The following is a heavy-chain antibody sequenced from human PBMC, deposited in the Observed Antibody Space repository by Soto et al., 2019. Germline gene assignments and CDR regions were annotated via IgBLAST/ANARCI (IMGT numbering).Heavy chain of an antibody. J-gene: IGHJ4*02. CDR1: GFTFSSYA. CDR2: ISGSGGST. V-gene: IGHV3-23*01. Sequence: EVQLLESGGGLVQPGGSLRLSCAASGFTFSSYAMSWVHQAAGKGLEWVSAISGSGGSTYYADSVKGRFTISRDNSKNTLYLQMNSLRAEDTAVYYCAKRWWELLGHFDYWGQGTLVTVSS. CDR3: AKRWWELLGHFDY. D-gene: IGHD1-26*01.